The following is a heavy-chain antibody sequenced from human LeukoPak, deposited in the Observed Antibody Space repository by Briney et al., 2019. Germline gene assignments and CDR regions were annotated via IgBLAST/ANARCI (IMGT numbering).Heavy chain of an antibody. V-gene: IGHV3-30*18. CDR2: ISYDGSNK. Sequence: QPGRSLRLSCAASGFTFSSYGMNWARHARGKGLERVADISYDGSNKYYADSEKGRFTISRDSSKNTLYLQMNSLRTEDTAVYYYAKDQAIGRDGYNSLRYYFDYWGQGTLVTVSS. J-gene: IGHJ4*02. CDR1: GFTFSSYG. D-gene: IGHD5-24*01. CDR3: AKDQAIGRDGYNSLRYYFDY.